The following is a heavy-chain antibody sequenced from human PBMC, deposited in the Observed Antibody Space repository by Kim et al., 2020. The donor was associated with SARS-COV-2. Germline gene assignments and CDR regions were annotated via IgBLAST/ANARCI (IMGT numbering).Heavy chain of an antibody. D-gene: IGHD1-26*01. CDR1: GFTFSSYG. CDR2: IWYDGSNK. V-gene: IGHV3-33*01. CDR3: ARVGPREAPFDY. Sequence: GGSLRLSCAASGFTFSSYGMHWVRQAPGKGLEWVAVIWYDGSNKYYADSVKGRFTISRDNSKNTLYLQMNSLRAEDTAVYYCARVGPREAPFDYWGQGTLVTVSS. J-gene: IGHJ4*02.